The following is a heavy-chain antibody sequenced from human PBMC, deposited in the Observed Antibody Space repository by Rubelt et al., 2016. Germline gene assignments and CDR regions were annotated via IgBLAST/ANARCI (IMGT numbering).Heavy chain of an antibody. J-gene: IGHJ6*02. V-gene: IGHV5-10-1*01. Sequence: ISWVRQIPGKGLEWMGTIDPSDSYTNYSPSFQGHVPISADKSISTAYLQWSSLKASETAMYYCARLDWRDGYDILTGYYLPPHYYYYVMDVWGQGTTVTVSS. CDR3: ARLDWRDGYDILTGYYLPPHYYYYVMDV. D-gene: IGHD3-9*01. CDR2: IDPSDSYT.